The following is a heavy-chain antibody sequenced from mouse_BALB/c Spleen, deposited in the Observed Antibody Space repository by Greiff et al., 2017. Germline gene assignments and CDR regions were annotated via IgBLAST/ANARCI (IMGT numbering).Heavy chain of an antibody. J-gene: IGHJ4*01. Sequence: EVQLQQSGPSLVKPSQTLSLTCSVTGDSITSGYWNWIRKFPGNKLEYMGYISYSGSTYYNPSLKSRISITRDTSKNQYYLQLNSVTTEDTATYYCARKYGNLYYYAMDYWGQGTSVTVSS. D-gene: IGHD2-10*02. V-gene: IGHV3-8*02. CDR2: ISYSGST. CDR3: ARKYGNLYYYAMDY. CDR1: GDSITSGY.